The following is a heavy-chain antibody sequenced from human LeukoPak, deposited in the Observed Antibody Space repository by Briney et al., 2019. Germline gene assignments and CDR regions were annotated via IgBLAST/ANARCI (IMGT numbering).Heavy chain of an antibody. CDR3: ARRHCSGGSCYGLDAFDI. V-gene: IGHV1-69*04. J-gene: IGHJ3*02. Sequence: GASVKVSCKASGGTFSSYAIGWVRQAPGQGLEWMGRIIPILGIANYAQKFQGRVTITADKSTSTAYMELSSLRSEDTAVYYCARRHCSGGSCYGLDAFDIWGQGTMVTVSS. CDR1: GGTFSSYA. D-gene: IGHD2-15*01. CDR2: IIPILGIA.